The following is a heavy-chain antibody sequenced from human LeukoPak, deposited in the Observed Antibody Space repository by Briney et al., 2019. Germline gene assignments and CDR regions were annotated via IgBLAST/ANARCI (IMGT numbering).Heavy chain of an antibody. Sequence: GGSLRLSCAASGFTFSSYWMSWVRQAPRKGLEWVANIKQDGSEKNYVDSVKGRFTISRDNAKNSLYLQMNSLRAEDTAVYYCARDRRLALLPAAMGWFDPWGQGTLVTVSS. J-gene: IGHJ5*02. CDR1: GFTFSSYW. V-gene: IGHV3-7*01. CDR3: ARDRRLALLPAAMGWFDP. CDR2: IKQDGSEK. D-gene: IGHD2-2*01.